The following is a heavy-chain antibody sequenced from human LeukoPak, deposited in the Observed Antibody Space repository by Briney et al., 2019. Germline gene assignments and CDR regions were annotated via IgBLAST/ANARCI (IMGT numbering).Heavy chain of an antibody. J-gene: IGHJ4*02. D-gene: IGHD2-15*01. V-gene: IGHV3-23*01. Sequence: GGCLRLARETDGLTSSKVAMYCVRQAPGKKMEWVSSISGSGGDTYYTESVKGRFTISRDNSKNTLYLQVSSLRADDTAVYYCAKVAALYCSGGSCLGEGYYFDYWGQGTLVAVSS. CDR3: AKVAALYCSGGSCLGEGYYFDY. CDR1: GLTSSKVA. CDR2: ISGSGGDT.